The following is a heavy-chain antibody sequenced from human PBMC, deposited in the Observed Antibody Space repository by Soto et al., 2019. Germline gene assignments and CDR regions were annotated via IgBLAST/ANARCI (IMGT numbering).Heavy chain of an antibody. CDR2: FDPEDGET. D-gene: IGHD5-18*01. V-gene: IGHV1-24*01. Sequence: AASVNVSCKVSGYTLTELSMHWVRQAPGKGLEWMGGFDPEDGETIYAQKFQGRVTMTEDTSTDTAYMELSSLRSEDTAVYYCATAGRRAAMVRSRYYFDYWGQGTLVTVSS. CDR1: GYTLTELS. CDR3: ATAGRRAAMVRSRYYFDY. J-gene: IGHJ4*02.